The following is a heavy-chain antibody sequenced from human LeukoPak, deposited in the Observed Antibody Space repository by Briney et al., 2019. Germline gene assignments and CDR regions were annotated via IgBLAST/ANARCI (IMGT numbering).Heavy chain of an antibody. Sequence: PSETLSLTCNVSGGSISSSSYYWGWIRQPPGEGLEWIGNIYYSGSTYYNPSLNSRVTISVDTSKNQFSLKLSFVTAADTAVYYCARTKSYPSFDYWGQGTLVTVSS. CDR3: ARTKSYPSFDY. J-gene: IGHJ4*02. CDR1: GGSISSSSYY. V-gene: IGHV4-39*01. CDR2: IYYSGST. D-gene: IGHD2-21*01.